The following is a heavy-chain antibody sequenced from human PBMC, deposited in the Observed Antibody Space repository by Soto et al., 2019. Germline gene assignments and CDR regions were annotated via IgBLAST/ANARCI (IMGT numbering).Heavy chain of an antibody. CDR2: ISGSGGST. D-gene: IGHD3-9*01. J-gene: IGHJ4*02. CDR3: AYPEYYDILTGYYNFDY. Sequence: PGGSLILSCAASGFIFSSYAMSWVRQAPGKGLEWVSAISGSGGSTYYADSVKGRFTISRDNSKNTLYLQMNSLRAEDTAVYYCAYPEYYDILTGYYNFDYWGQGTLVSVSS. CDR1: GFIFSSYA. V-gene: IGHV3-23*01.